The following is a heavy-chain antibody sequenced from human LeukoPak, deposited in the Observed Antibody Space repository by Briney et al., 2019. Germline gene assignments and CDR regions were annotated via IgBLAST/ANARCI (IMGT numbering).Heavy chain of an antibody. CDR2: IYYSGST. V-gene: IGHV4-59*08. CDR1: GGSISSYY. Sequence: PSETLSLTCTVSGGSISSYYWSWIRQRPGKGLEWIGYIYYSGSTNYNPSLKSRVTISVDTSKNQFSLKLSSVTAADTAVYYCARLTYGSRWFDPWGQGTLVTVSS. J-gene: IGHJ5*02. D-gene: IGHD3-16*01. CDR3: ARLTYGSRWFDP.